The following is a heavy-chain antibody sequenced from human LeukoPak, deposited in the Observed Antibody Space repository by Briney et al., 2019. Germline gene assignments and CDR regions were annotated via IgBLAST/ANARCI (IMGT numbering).Heavy chain of an antibody. CDR1: GFTVSSNY. Sequence: GGPLRLSCAASGFTVSSNYMSWVRQAPGKGLEWVSVIYSGGSTYYADSVKGRFTISRDNSKNTLYLQMNSLRAEDTAVYYCARGPEYRAFDIWGQGTMVTVSS. CDR2: IYSGGST. D-gene: IGHD2-2*01. V-gene: IGHV3-53*01. CDR3: ARGPEYRAFDI. J-gene: IGHJ3*02.